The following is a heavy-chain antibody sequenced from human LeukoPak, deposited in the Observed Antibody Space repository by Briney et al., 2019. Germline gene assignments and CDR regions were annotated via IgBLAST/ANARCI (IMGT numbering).Heavy chain of an antibody. CDR1: GGSISSGGYY. Sequence: MPSQTLSLTCTVSGGSISSGGYYWSWIRQHSGKGLEWIGYIYYSGSTYYNPSLKSRVTISVDTSKNQFSLKLSSVTAADTATYYCARQDGNALYYFDYWGQGTLVTVSS. V-gene: IGHV4-31*03. D-gene: IGHD2-2*01. J-gene: IGHJ4*02. CDR3: ARQDGNALYYFDY. CDR2: IYYSGST.